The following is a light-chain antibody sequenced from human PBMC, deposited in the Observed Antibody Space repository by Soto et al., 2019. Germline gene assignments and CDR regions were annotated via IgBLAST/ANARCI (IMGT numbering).Light chain of an antibody. CDR1: QSVRSN. J-gene: IGKJ5*01. CDR2: AAS. V-gene: IGKV3-20*01. CDR3: QQYGSPPIT. Sequence: EIVMTQSPATLPASPGERATLSCRASQSVRSNLAWYQQKPGQAPRLLIYAASSRATGIPDRFSGTGSGTDFTLTISRLEPEDFAVYYCQQYGSPPITFGQGTRLEIK.